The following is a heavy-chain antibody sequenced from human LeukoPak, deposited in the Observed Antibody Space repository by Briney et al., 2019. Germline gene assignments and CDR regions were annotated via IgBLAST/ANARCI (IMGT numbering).Heavy chain of an antibody. Sequence: SETLSLTCAVYGGSFSNYYWSWIRQPPGKGLEWIGYIYYSGSTNYNPSLKSRVTISVDTSKNQFSLKLSSVTAADTAVYYCARVVKIVGATSYYFDYWGQGTLVTVSS. CDR2: IYYSGST. CDR1: GGSFSNYY. J-gene: IGHJ4*02. CDR3: ARVVKIVGATSYYFDY. D-gene: IGHD1-26*01. V-gene: IGHV4-59*01.